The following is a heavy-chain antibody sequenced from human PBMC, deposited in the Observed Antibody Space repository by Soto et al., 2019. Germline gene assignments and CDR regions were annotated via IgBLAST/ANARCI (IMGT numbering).Heavy chain of an antibody. CDR2: IYYSGST. J-gene: IGHJ6*02. V-gene: IGHV4-59*01. Sequence: PSETLSLTCTVSGGSISSYYWSWIRQPPGKGLEWIGYIYYSGSTNYNPSLKSRVTISVDTSKNQFSLKLSSVTAADTAVYYCARVSVVPAAGAYYYYGMDVWGQGTTVTVSS. D-gene: IGHD2-2*01. CDR1: GGSISSYY. CDR3: ARVSVVPAAGAYYYYGMDV.